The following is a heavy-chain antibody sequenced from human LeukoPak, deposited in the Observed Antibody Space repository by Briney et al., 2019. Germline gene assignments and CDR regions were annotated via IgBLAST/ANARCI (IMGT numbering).Heavy chain of an antibody. CDR2: IYYSVST. J-gene: IGHJ6*03. CDR1: GGSISSYY. Sequence: PSETLSLTCTVSGGSISSYYWSWIRQPPGKGLEWIVYIYYSVSTNYNPSLKSRVTISVDTSKNQFSLKLSSVTAAAPAVYYCARVYCSSTSCYYYYYMDVWGKGTTVTVSS. CDR3: ARVYCSSTSCYYYYYMDV. D-gene: IGHD2-2*01. V-gene: IGHV4-59*01.